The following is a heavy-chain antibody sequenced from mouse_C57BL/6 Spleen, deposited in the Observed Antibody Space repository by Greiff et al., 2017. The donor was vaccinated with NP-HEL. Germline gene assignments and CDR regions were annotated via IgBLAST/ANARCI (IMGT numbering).Heavy chain of an antibody. V-gene: IGHV1-52*01. Sequence: QVQLKQPGAELVRPGSSVKLSCKASGYTFTSYWMHWVKQRPIQGLEWIGNIDPSDSETHYNQKFKDKATLTVDKSSSTAYMQLSSLTSEDSAVYYCARFEDYAMDYWGQGTSVTVSS. J-gene: IGHJ4*01. CDR2: IDPSDSET. CDR3: ARFEDYAMDY. CDR1: GYTFTSYW.